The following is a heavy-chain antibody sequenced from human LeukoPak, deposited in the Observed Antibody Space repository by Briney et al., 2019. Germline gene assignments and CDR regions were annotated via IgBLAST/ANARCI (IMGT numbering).Heavy chain of an antibody. CDR3: ARNIYDSSGYYPLYYYYYYMDV. CDR2: INSDGSST. V-gene: IGHV3-74*01. CDR1: GFTFGSYW. Sequence: PGGSLRLSCAASGFTFGSYWMHWVRQAPGKGLVWVSRINSDGSSTSYADFVKGRFTISRDNAKNTLYLQMNSLRAEDTAVYYCARNIYDSSGYYPLYYYYYYMDVWGKGTTVTVSS. D-gene: IGHD3-22*01. J-gene: IGHJ6*03.